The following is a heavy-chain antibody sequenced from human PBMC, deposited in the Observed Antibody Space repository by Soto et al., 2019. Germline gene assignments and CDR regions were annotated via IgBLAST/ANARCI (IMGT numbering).Heavy chain of an antibody. CDR1: SGSISSSGYS. D-gene: IGHD6-6*01. CDR2: IYYSGST. Sequence: PSETLSLTCTVSSGSISSSGYSWTLIRQHPGKGLEWIGYIYYSGSTYYNPSLKSRVTISVDTSKNQFSLKLSSVTAADTAVYYCARDIPGSIAALLWWFDPWGQGTLVTVSS. CDR3: ARDIPGSIAALLWWFDP. J-gene: IGHJ5*02. V-gene: IGHV4-31*03.